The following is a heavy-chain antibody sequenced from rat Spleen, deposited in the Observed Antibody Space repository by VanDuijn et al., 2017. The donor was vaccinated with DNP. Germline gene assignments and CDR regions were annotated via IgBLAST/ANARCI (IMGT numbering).Heavy chain of an antibody. V-gene: IGHV5S23*01. CDR1: GFTFSNYD. J-gene: IGHJ2*01. CDR2: ISPSGSRT. CDR3: ARQNNYFDY. Sequence: EVQLVESGGGLVQPGRSLKLSCAASGFTFSNYDMAWVRQAPTKGLEWVASISPSGSRTYYPDSVKGRFTISRDNAKSSLYLQMNSLKSEDTATYYCARQNNYFDYWGQGVMVTVSS.